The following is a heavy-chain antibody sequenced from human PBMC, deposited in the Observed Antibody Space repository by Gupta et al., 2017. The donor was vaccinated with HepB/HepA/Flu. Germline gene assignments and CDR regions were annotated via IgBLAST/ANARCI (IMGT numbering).Heavy chain of an antibody. CDR3: ARDGRDCSGGSCYPDV. Sequence: QVQLVESGGGVVQPGRSLRLSCAASGFTFSSYAMHWVRQAPGKGLEWVAVISYDGSNKYYADSVKGRFTISRDNSKNTLYLQMNSLRAEDTAVYYCARDGRDCSGGSCYPDVWGQGTTVTVSS. CDR2: ISYDGSNK. V-gene: IGHV3-30-3*01. D-gene: IGHD2-15*01. J-gene: IGHJ6*02. CDR1: GFTFSSYA.